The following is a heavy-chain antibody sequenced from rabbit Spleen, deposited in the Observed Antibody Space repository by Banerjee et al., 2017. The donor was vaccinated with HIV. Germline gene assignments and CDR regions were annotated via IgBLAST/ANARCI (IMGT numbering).Heavy chain of an antibody. Sequence: QEQLVESGGGLVQPEGSLTLTCKASGFSFSDRDVMCWVRQAPGKGLEWITCINIATGKSVYASWVSGRFTISKTSSTVDLKMTSLTAADTATYFCARDTSSSFSSYGMDLWGPGTLVTVS. CDR3: ARDTSSSFSSYGMDL. D-gene: IGHD1-1*01. V-gene: IGHV1S45*01. J-gene: IGHJ6*01. CDR2: INIATGKS. CDR1: GFSFSDRDV.